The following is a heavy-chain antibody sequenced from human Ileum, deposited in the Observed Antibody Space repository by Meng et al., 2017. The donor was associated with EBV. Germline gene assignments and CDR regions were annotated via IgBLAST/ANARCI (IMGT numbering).Heavy chain of an antibody. CDR1: GYTFTSSS. J-gene: IGHJ4*02. CDR3: ARGNGWRFDY. D-gene: IGHD6-19*01. CDR2: ININTGNP. V-gene: IGHV7-4-1*01. Sequence: QVWLVQSEAEVKKPGASVKVSCQAAGYTFTSSSMNWVRHAPGQGLEWMGWININTGNPTYAQGFTGRFVFSLDTSVSTAYLQIDSLKADDTAVYYCARGNGWRFDYWGQGTLVTVSS.